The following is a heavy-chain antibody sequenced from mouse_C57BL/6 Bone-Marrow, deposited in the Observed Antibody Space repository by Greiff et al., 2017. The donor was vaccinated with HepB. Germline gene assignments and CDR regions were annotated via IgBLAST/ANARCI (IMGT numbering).Heavy chain of an antibody. D-gene: IGHD6-1*01. Sequence: QVQLKHPGAELVKPGASVKLSCKASGYTFTSYWMHWVKQRPVRVLEWIGRIDPNSGGTKYNEKFKSKATLTVDKPSSTAYMQLSSLTSEDSAVYYCARGPLYAMDYWGQGTSVTVSS. CDR1: GYTFTSYW. V-gene: IGHV1-72*01. CDR2: IDPNSGGT. CDR3: ARGPLYAMDY. J-gene: IGHJ4*01.